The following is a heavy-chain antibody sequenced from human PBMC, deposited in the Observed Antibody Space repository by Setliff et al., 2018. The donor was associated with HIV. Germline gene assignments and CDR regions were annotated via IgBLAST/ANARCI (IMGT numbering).Heavy chain of an antibody. D-gene: IGHD1-1*01. J-gene: IGHJ3*02. CDR3: ARVGPESLPYTWDDEADTFDI. V-gene: IGHV3-21*01. Sequence: LRLSCAASGFTFSSYSMNWVRQAPGKGLEWVSFISSSSSYIYYADSVKGRFTISRDNAKNSLYLQMNSMRAEDKAVYYCARVGPESLPYTWDDEADTFDIWGQGTMVTVSS. CDR2: ISSSSSYI. CDR1: GFTFSSYS.